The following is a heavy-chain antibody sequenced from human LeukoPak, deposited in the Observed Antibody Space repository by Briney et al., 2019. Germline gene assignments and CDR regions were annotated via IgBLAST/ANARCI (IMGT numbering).Heavy chain of an antibody. CDR3: ARSKELLTAINAFDI. CDR2: ISSSSSTI. D-gene: IGHD1-26*01. Sequence: PGGSLRLSCAASGFTFSSYSMNWVRQAPGKGLEWVSYISSSSSTIYYADSVKGRFTISRDNAKNSLYLQMNSLRAEDTAVYYCARSKELLTAINAFDIWGQGTMVTVSS. V-gene: IGHV3-48*01. CDR1: GFTFSSYS. J-gene: IGHJ3*02.